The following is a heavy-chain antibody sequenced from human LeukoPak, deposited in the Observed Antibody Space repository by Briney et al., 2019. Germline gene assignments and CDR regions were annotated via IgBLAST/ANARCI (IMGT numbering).Heavy chain of an antibody. V-gene: IGHV3-30*02. Sequence: GGTLRLSCAASGFTFISYSIHWVRQAPGKGLEWGAFIRYDGSNKYYADSVKGRFTISRDNSKNTVYLQMNSLRAEDTAVYYCAKHGLPLVVISAPLDYWGQGTLVTVAS. CDR2: IRYDGSNK. D-gene: IGHD2-15*01. J-gene: IGHJ4*02. CDR3: AKHGLPLVVISAPLDY. CDR1: GFTFISYS.